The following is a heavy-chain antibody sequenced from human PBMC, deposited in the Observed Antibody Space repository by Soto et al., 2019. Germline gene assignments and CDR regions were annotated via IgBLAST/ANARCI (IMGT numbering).Heavy chain of an antibody. Sequence: GGLLRVSNGASGFTFNSYAMSWVRQDKGKGLEWVSAISGSGGSTYYADSVKGRFTISRDNSKNTLYLQMNSLRAEDTAVYYCAKETSSWGYYYDMDVRGKGTTVTVSS. CDR3: AKETSSWGYYYDMDV. J-gene: IGHJ6*03. V-gene: IGHV3-23*01. CDR1: GFTFNSYA. CDR2: ISGSGGST. D-gene: IGHD6-13*01.